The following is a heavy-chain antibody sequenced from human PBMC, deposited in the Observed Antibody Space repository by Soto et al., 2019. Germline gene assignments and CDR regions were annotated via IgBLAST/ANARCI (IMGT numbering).Heavy chain of an antibody. CDR3: AKGQQPRPNYDFDY. CDR1: GFTFSSYA. V-gene: IGHV3-30-3*01. J-gene: IGHJ4*02. D-gene: IGHD6-13*01. CDR2: ISYDGSNK. Sequence: QVQLVESGGGVVQPGRSLRLSCAASGFTFSSYAMHWVRQAPGKGLEWVAVISYDGSNKYYADSVKGRFTISRDNAKNSLYLQMNSLRAEDTALYYCAKGQQPRPNYDFDYWGQGTLVTVSS.